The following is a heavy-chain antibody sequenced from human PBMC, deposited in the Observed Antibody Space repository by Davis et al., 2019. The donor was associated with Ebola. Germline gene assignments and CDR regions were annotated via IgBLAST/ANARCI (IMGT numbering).Heavy chain of an antibody. Sequence: LEWIGEIYHSGSTNYNPSLKSRVTISVDTSKNQFSLKLSSVTAADTAVYYCARGPHTVGFDPWGQGTLVTVSS. CDR2: IYHSGST. J-gene: IGHJ5*02. V-gene: IGHV4-34*01. CDR3: ARGPHTVGFDP. D-gene: IGHD4-17*01.